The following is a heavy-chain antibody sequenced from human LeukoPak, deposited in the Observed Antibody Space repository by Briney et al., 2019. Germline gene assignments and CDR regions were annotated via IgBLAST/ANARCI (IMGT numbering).Heavy chain of an antibody. CDR2: INPDTGAT. J-gene: IGHJ6*02. Sequence: ASVKVSCKASGYTFTGYYMHWVRQAPGQGLEWMGWINPDTGATDIAQKFQGRVTMTRDTSISAAYMELSRLRSDDTAVYYCTRDHCSYINCYEDYYYGMDVWGQGTTLTVSS. CDR3: TRDHCSYINCYEDYYYGMDV. V-gene: IGHV1-2*02. D-gene: IGHD2-2*01. CDR1: GYTFTGYY.